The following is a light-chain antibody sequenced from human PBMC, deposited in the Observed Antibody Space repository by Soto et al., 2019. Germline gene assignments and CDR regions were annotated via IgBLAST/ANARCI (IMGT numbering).Light chain of an antibody. J-gene: IGKJ5*01. V-gene: IGKV1-5*03. CDR1: QTISSW. CDR2: KAS. CDR3: LQHNSYPIT. Sequence: DIQMTLSPSTLSGSVGDRVTITCRASQTISSWLAWYQQKPGKAPKLLIYKASTLKSGVPSRFSGSGSGTEFTLTISNLQPDDFATYYCLQHNSYPITFGQGTRLEIK.